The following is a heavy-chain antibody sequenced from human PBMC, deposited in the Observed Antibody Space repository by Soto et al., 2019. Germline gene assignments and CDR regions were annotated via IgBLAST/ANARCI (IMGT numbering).Heavy chain of an antibody. CDR1: GDSLSSVDYF. D-gene: IGHD2-15*01. CDR2: IYKSATT. CDR3: ARGRYCLTGRCFPNWFDS. V-gene: IGHV4-30-4*01. Sequence: SETLSLTCSVSGDSLSSVDYFWAWIRQPPGQALEYIGYIYKSATTYYNPSFESRVAISLDTSKSQFSLNVTSVTAADTAVYFCARGRYCLTGRCFPNWFDSWGQGTLVTV. J-gene: IGHJ5*01.